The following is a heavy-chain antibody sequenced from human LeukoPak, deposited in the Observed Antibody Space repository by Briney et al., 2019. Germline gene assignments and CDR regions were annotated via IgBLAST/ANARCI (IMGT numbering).Heavy chain of an antibody. CDR2: IYYSGST. CDR1: GGSISSSSYY. CDR3: ARVGQWLVRGLWDY. J-gene: IGHJ4*02. V-gene: IGHV4-39*07. Sequence: SETLSLTCTVSGGSISSSSYYWGWIRQPPGKGLEWIGSIYYSGSTYYNPSLKSRVTISVDTSKNQFSLKLSSVTAADTAVYYCARVGQWLVRGLWDYWGQGTLVTVSS. D-gene: IGHD6-19*01.